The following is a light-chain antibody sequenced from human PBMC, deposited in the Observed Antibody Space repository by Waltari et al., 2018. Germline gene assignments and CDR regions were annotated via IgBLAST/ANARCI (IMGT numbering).Light chain of an antibody. CDR3: MQTRQTPWT. V-gene: IGKV2-28*01. CDR2: LAS. J-gene: IGKJ1*01. Sequence: DTVMTQSPLSLPVTPGEPASISCRSTQSLLHTNGYNYVDWFLQKPWQSPQLLIYLASNWAPGVPDRFSGSGSGRHFTLKISRVEADDVGVYFCMQTRQTPWTFGLGTRVEFK. CDR1: QSLLHTNGYNY.